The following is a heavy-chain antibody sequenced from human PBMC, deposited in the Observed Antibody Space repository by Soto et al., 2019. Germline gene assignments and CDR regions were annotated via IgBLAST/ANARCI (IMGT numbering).Heavy chain of an antibody. V-gene: IGHV3-30*03. CDR2: MSHDEGNK. D-gene: IGHD1-20*01. CDR3: GISGWPPRAYGVDD. J-gene: IGHJ6*02. CDR1: GFTFSTFG. Sequence: QVQLVESGGGVVQHGTSLRLSCAASGFTFSTFGMHWVRQAPGKGLEWVAVMSHDEGNKYYADSVKGRFTISRDYSKRTPYLEINSLRIDDTAVYYCGISGWPPRAYGVDDCCHGTTVTVSS.